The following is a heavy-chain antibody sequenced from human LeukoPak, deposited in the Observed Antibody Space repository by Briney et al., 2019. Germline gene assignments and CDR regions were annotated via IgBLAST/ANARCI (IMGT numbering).Heavy chain of an antibody. Sequence: QPGGSLRLSCAASGFTLSSYAMSWVRQAPGKGLEWVAAISGSGGSTYYADSVKGRFTISRDNSKNTLYLQMNSQRAEDTAVYYCAKNTVGAGLLPIDYWGQGTLVTVSS. CDR3: AKNTVGAGLLPIDY. CDR2: ISGSGGST. D-gene: IGHD4-23*01. V-gene: IGHV3-23*01. CDR1: GFTLSSYA. J-gene: IGHJ4*02.